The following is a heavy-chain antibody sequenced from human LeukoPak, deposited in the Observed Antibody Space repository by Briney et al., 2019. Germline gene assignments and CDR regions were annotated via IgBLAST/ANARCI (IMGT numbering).Heavy chain of an antibody. Sequence: SETLSLTCTVSGGSISSSSYYWSWIRQPPGKGLEWIGEINHSGSTNYNPSLKSRVTISVDTSKNQFSLKLSSVTAADTAVYYCARSRAFGGVIVKIPYYYYMDVWGKGTTVTISS. D-gene: IGHD3-16*02. CDR1: GGSISSSSYY. V-gene: IGHV4-39*07. CDR2: INHSGST. CDR3: ARSRAFGGVIVKIPYYYYMDV. J-gene: IGHJ6*03.